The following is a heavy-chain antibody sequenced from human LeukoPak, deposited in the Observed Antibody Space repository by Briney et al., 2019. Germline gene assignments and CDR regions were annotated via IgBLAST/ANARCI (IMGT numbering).Heavy chain of an antibody. CDR3: AKMDCTNGLCYPYYYYYYYMDV. CDR1: GFIFSDYA. CDR2: ISGSGGTT. J-gene: IGHJ6*03. V-gene: IGHV3-23*01. Sequence: GGSLRLSCAASGFIFSDYAMSWVRQAPGKGLEWVSAISGSGGTTYYADSVKGRFTVSRDNSRNTLYLQMNSLRAEDTAVYYCAKMDCTNGLCYPYYYYYYYMDVWGKGTTVTVSS. D-gene: IGHD2-8*01.